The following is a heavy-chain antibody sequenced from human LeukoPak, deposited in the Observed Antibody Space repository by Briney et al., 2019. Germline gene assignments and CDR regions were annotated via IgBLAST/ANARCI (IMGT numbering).Heavy chain of an antibody. Sequence: GASVKVSCKASGYTFTGYHMHWVRQAPGQGLEWMGWINPNSGGTNYAQKFQGRVTMTRDTSISTAYMELSRLRSDDTAVYYCATYYYDSSGYSTLYDAFDIWGQGTMVTVSS. J-gene: IGHJ3*02. D-gene: IGHD3-22*01. CDR1: GYTFTGYH. CDR3: ATYYYDSSGYSTLYDAFDI. V-gene: IGHV1-2*02. CDR2: INPNSGGT.